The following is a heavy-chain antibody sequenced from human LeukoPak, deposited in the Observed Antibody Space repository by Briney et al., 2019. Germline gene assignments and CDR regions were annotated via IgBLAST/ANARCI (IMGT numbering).Heavy chain of an antibody. CDR1: GYIFSNHG. D-gene: IGHD1-7*01. CDR3: ARDWLKYNWNYGLDY. V-gene: IGHV1-18*01. J-gene: IGHJ4*02. CDR2: ISAYNGKI. Sequence: GASVKVSCKASGYIFSNHGVTWVRQARGQGLEWMGWISAYNGKINYARKFQGRVTMTTDTSTSTAYMELRSLRSDDTVVYYCARDWLKYNWNYGLDYWGQGTLVTVSS.